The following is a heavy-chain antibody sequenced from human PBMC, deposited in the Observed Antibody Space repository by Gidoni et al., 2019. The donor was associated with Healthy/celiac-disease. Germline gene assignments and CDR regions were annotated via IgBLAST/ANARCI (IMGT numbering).Heavy chain of an antibody. D-gene: IGHD6-6*01. J-gene: IGHJ4*02. V-gene: IGHV3-9*01. CDR1: GFTFDDYA. CDR3: AKEPARYSSSLEDYFDY. Sequence: EVQLVESGGGLVQPGRSLRLSCAASGFTFDDYAMHWVRQAPGKGLEWVSGISWNSGSIGYADSVKGRFTISRDNAKNSLYLQMNSLRAEDTALYYCAKEPARYSSSLEDYFDYWGQGTLVTVSS. CDR2: ISWNSGSI.